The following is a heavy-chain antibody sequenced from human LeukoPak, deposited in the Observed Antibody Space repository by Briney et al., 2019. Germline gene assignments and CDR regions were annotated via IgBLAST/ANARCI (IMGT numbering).Heavy chain of an antibody. J-gene: IGHJ4*02. CDR3: ARYGGTFLDS. V-gene: IGHV4-59*01. CDR1: GFTFSSYS. Sequence: GSLRLSCAASGFTFSSYSMNWIRQPPGKGLEWIGYVSHSGSTSYNPSLKSRVTVSLDTSKNLFSLKLSSVTAADTAVYYCARYGGTFLDSWGQGTLVTVSS. D-gene: IGHD3-10*01. CDR2: VSHSGST.